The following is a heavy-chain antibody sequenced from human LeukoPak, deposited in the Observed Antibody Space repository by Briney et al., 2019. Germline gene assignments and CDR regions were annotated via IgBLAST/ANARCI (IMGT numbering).Heavy chain of an antibody. J-gene: IGHJ4*02. D-gene: IGHD1-7*01. V-gene: IGHV3-21*01. CDR1: GLTFSRYN. CDR2: IGTSSNNI. CDR3: ASRTVGNYALDY. Sequence: GGSLRLSCAASGLTFSRYNMNWVRQAPGKGLEWVSSIGTSSNNIYYTDSVKGRFTISRDNAKNSLYLQVDSLRVEDTAVYFCASRTVGNYALDYWGQGTLVTVSP.